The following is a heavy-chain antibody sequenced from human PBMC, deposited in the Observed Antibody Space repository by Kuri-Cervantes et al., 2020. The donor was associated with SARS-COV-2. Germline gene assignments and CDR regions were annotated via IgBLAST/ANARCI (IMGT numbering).Heavy chain of an antibody. V-gene: IGHV3-23*01. D-gene: IGHD2-15*01. CDR1: GFTFSSYA. Sequence: GESLKISCAASGFTFSSYAMSWVRQAPGKGLEWVSAISGSGGSTYYADSVKGRFTISRDNSKNTLYLQMNSLRAEDTAVYYCAKEKGGSSNFDYWGQGILVTVSS. J-gene: IGHJ4*02. CDR3: AKEKGGSSNFDY. CDR2: ISGSGGST.